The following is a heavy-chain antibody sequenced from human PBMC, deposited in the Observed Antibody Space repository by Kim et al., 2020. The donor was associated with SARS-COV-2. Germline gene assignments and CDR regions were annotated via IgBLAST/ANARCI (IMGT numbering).Heavy chain of an antibody. CDR1: GGTFSSYA. CDR2: IIPILGIA. D-gene: IGHD2-8*01. CDR3: ARAPDGLMVYAIRDDAFDI. V-gene: IGHV1-69*04. Sequence: SVKVSCKASGGTFSSYAISWVRQAPGQGLEWMGRIIPILGIANYAQKFQGRVTITADKSTSTAYMELSSLRSEDTAVYYCARAPDGLMVYAIRDDAFDIWGQGTMVTVSS. J-gene: IGHJ3*02.